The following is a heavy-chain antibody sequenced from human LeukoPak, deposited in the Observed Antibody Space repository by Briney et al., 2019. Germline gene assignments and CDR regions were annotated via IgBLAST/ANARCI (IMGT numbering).Heavy chain of an antibody. Sequence: GRSLRLSCAASGFTFSSYAMHWVRQAPGKGLERVAVISYDGSNKYYADSVKGRFTISRDNSKNTLYLQMNSLRAEDTAVYYCARDTAMVYYFDYWGQGTLVTVSS. CDR3: ARDTAMVYYFDY. CDR1: GFTFSSYA. V-gene: IGHV3-30-3*01. D-gene: IGHD5-18*01. CDR2: ISYDGSNK. J-gene: IGHJ4*02.